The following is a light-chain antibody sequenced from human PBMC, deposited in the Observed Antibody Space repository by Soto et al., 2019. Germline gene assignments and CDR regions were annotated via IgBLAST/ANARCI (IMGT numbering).Light chain of an antibody. J-gene: IGLJ1*01. CDR3: CSYTNSADV. CDR2: DVS. Sequence: QSVLTQPRSVSGSPGQSVTISCTGTSSDVGAYNYVSWYQQHPAKAPNLMIYDVSKRPSGVPDRFSGSKSGNTASLTISGVQAEDEGDYYCCSYTNSADVFGTGTKLTVL. V-gene: IGLV2-11*01. CDR1: SSDVGAYNY.